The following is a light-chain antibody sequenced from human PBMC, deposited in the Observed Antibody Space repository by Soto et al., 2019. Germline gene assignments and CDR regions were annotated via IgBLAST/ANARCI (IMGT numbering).Light chain of an antibody. CDR2: GAS. CDR1: QSVGSSY. CDR3: QQYGSSPTWT. V-gene: IGKV3-20*01. Sequence: EIVLTQSPGTLSLSPGERATLSCRASQSVGSSYLAWYQQKPGQAPRLLIYGASSRATGIPDRFSGSGSGTAFPLTISRLEPEDFAVYYCQQYGSSPTWTFGQGTKVEI. J-gene: IGKJ1*01.